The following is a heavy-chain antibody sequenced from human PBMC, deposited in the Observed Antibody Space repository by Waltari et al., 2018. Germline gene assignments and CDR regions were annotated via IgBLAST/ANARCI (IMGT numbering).Heavy chain of an antibody. CDR1: GFTFSNYG. D-gene: IGHD4-17*01. Sequence: QVQLVESGGGVVQPGGSLRLSCATSGFTFSNYGIHWVRQAPGKGLEWGAFILYDGSNKYYADSVKGRFTISRDNSRGTLYLQMNSLRAEDTAVYYCARDDYGDYRLGYWGQGTLVTVSS. CDR3: ARDDYGDYRLGY. J-gene: IGHJ4*02. V-gene: IGHV3-30*02. CDR2: ILYDGSNK.